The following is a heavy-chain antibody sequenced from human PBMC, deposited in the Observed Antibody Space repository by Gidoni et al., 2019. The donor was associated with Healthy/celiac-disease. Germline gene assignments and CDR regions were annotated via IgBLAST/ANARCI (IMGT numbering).Heavy chain of an antibody. CDR2: IYYSGST. Sequence: QLQLQESGPGLVKPSETLSLTCTVSGGSISSSSYYWGWIRQPPGKGLEWIGSIYYSGSTYYNPSLKSRVTISVDTSKNQFSLKLSSVTAADTAVYYCAGKEAAAGTPYAFDIWGQGTMVTVSS. D-gene: IGHD6-13*01. J-gene: IGHJ3*02. CDR1: GGSISSSSYY. CDR3: AGKEAAAGTPYAFDI. V-gene: IGHV4-39*01.